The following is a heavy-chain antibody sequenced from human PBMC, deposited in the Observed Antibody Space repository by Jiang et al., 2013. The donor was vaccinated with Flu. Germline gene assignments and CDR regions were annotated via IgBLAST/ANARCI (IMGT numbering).Heavy chain of an antibody. V-gene: IGHV4-39*01. CDR2: IYYTGTT. Sequence: PGLVKPPETLSLICTVPGGSISSGNYVWGWIRQPPGKGLEWIGSIYYTGTTLYNPSLKGRVTISVDSSKNQLSLNLNSVTAADTATYYCTRPAKHAFDMWGQGTMVTVSS. D-gene: IGHD6-25*01. J-gene: IGHJ3*02. CDR3: TRPAKHAFDM. CDR1: GGSISSGNYV.